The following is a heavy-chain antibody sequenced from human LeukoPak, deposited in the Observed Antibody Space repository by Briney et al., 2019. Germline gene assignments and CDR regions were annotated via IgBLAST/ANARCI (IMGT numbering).Heavy chain of an antibody. CDR2: ISSRSRTI. V-gene: IGHV3-48*04. CDR3: ARDKEGPMDV. CDR1: GFTFSSYS. J-gene: IGHJ6*03. Sequence: GGSLRLSCAASGFTFSSYSMNWVRQAPGKGLEWVSYISSRSRTIYYADSVKGRFTISRDNAKNSLFLQMNSLRAEDTPVYYCARDKEGPMDVWGKGTTVTVSS.